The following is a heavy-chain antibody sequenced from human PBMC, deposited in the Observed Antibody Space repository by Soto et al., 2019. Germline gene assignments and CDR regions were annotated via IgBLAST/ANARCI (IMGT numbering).Heavy chain of an antibody. CDR2: IYYSGST. CDR1: GGSISSSSYY. D-gene: IGHD4-17*01. CDR3: ASLDYGDYVVHY. J-gene: IGHJ4*02. Sequence: SETLSLTCTVSGGSISSSSYYWGWIRQPPGKWLEWIGSIYYSGSTYYNPSLKSRVTISVDTSKNQFSLKLSSVTAADTAVYYCASLDYGDYVVHYWGQGTLVTVSS. V-gene: IGHV4-39*07.